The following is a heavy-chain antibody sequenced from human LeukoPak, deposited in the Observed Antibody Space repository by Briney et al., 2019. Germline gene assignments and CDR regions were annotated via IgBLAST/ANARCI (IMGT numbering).Heavy chain of an antibody. Sequence: GGSLRLSCAASGFTFSSYSMNWVRQAPGKGLEWVSSISSSSRYIYYADSVKGRFTISRDNAKNSLYLQMNSLRAEDTAVYYCASNLGFGELSPDYWGQGTLVTVSS. CDR3: ASNLGFGELSPDY. V-gene: IGHV3-21*01. CDR2: ISSSSRYI. J-gene: IGHJ4*02. D-gene: IGHD3-10*01. CDR1: GFTFSSYS.